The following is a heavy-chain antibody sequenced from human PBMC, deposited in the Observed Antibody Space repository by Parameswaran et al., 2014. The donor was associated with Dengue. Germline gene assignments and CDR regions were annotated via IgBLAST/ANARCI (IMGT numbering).Heavy chain of an antibody. V-gene: IGHV2-26*01. Sequence: VRQAPGKALEWLAHIFSNDEKSYSTSLKSRLTISKDTSKSQVVLTMTNMDPVDTATFYCARINWDIVVVPAAMYYYYYGMDVWGQGTTVTVSS. CDR2: IFSNDEK. D-gene: IGHD2-2*01. CDR3: ARINWDIVVVPAAMYYYYYGMDV. J-gene: IGHJ6*02.